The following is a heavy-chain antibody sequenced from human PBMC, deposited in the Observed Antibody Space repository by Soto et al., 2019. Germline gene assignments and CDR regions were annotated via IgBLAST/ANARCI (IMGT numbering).Heavy chain of an antibody. CDR2: ISGSGGST. J-gene: IGHJ6*02. CDR3: ARAYSSGWYHYGLDV. D-gene: IGHD6-19*01. V-gene: IGHV3-23*01. Sequence: GGSLRLSCAASGFTFSSYAMSWVRQAPGKGLEWVSAISGSGGSTYAASVKGRFTISRDDSKNSVYLQMISLKTEDTAVYYCARAYSSGWYHYGLDVWGQGTTVTVSS. CDR1: GFTFSSYA.